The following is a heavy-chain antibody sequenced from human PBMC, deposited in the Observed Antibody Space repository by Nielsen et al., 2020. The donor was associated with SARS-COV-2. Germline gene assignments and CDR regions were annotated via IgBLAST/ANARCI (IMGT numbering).Heavy chain of an antibody. D-gene: IGHD3-16*01. V-gene: IGHV3-30*18. Sequence: GESLKISCAASGFTFNNYGLYWVRQAPGKGLEWVASISYEGSKQYYGDFLPGRFTVYRDTSKNPVYLQMNSLSVEDTAVYHCAKRRAVFMLTFGGEGAMDVWGQGTTVSVSS. CDR2: ISYEGSKQ. J-gene: IGHJ6*02. CDR3: AKRRAVFMLTFGGEGAMDV. CDR1: GFTFNNYG.